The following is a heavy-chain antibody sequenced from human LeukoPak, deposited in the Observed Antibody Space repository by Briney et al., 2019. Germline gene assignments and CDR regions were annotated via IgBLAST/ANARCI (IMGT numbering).Heavy chain of an antibody. CDR2: ISYDGNNK. CDR3: ATLPT. V-gene: IGHV3-30-3*01. Sequence: PGGSLRLSCAASGFTFISYAMHGVCQAPGKGLEWVAVISYDGNNKYYADSATGRFTISRDNSQYTLYLQVKSLRAEDTALYYCATLPTWGQGTLVTVSS. J-gene: IGHJ4*02. CDR1: GFTFISYA. D-gene: IGHD4-17*01.